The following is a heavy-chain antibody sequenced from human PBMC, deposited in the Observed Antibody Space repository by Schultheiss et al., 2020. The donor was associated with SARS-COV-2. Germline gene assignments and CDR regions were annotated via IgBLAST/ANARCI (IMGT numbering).Heavy chain of an antibody. D-gene: IGHD1-7*01. CDR1: GFTFSSYD. V-gene: IGHV3-13*01. J-gene: IGHJ3*02. CDR2: IGTAGDT. CDR3: ARGRQAGTLKSAFDI. Sequence: GGSLRLSCAASGFTFSSYDMHWVRQATGKGLEWVSAIGTAGDTYYPGSVKGRFTISRENAKNSLYLQMNSLRAGDTAVYYCARGRQAGTLKSAFDIWGQGTMVTVSS.